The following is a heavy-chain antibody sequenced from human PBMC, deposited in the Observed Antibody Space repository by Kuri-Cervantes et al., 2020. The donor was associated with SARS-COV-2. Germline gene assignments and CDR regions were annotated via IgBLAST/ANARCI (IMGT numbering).Heavy chain of an antibody. CDR3: ARALAGAFDI. CDR1: GYTFTGYY. CDR2: INPNSGGT. J-gene: IGHJ3*02. V-gene: IGHV1-2*02. Sequence: ASVKVSCKASGYTFTGYYMHWVRQAPGQGLEGMGWINPNSGGTNYAQKFQGSVIMTRDTSISTAHMELSRLRSDDTAVYYCARALAGAFDIWGQGTMVTVS.